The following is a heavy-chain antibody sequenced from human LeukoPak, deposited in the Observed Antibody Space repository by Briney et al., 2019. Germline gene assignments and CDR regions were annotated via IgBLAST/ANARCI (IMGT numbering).Heavy chain of an antibody. CDR3: ARDGVVGATMARQGDDAFDI. CDR2: ISYDGSNK. V-gene: IGHV3-30-3*01. J-gene: IGHJ3*02. Sequence: GGSLRLSCAASGFTFSSYAMHWVRQAPGKGLEWVAVISYDGSNKYYADSVKGRFTISRDNSKNTLYLQMNSLRAEDTAVYYCARDGVVGATMARQGDDAFDIWGQGTMVTVSS. D-gene: IGHD1-26*01. CDR1: GFTFSSYA.